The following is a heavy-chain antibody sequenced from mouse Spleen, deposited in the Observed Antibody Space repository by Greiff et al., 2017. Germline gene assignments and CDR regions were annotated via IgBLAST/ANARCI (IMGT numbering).Heavy chain of an antibody. J-gene: IGHJ4*01. CDR1: GYTFTDYY. D-gene: IGHD4-1*01. CDR3: ARSGANWDYAMDY. CDR2: IYPGSGNT. Sequence: VQLQQSGAELARPGASVKLSCKASGYTFTDYYINWVKQRTGQGLEWIGEIYPGSGNTYYNEKFKGKATLTADKSSSTAYMQLSSLTSEDSAVYFCARSGANWDYAMDYWGQGTSVTVSS. V-gene: IGHV1-77*01.